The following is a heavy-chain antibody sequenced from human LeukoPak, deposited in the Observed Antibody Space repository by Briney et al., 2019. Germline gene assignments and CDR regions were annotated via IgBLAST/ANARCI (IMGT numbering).Heavy chain of an antibody. CDR2: IYYSAGT. CDR1: GGSISSSSYY. Sequence: SETLSLTCTVSGGSISSSSYYWGRIRQPPGKGLEWIANIYYSAGTYYNPSLKSRVTISIDTSKNQFSLKLSSVTAADTAVYYCARGRGMAFEVWGQGTMVTVSS. D-gene: IGHD6-13*01. V-gene: IGHV4-39*07. CDR3: ARGRGMAFEV. J-gene: IGHJ3*01.